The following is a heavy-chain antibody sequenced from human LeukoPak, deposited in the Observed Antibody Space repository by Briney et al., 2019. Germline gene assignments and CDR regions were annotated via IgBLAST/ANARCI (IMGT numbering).Heavy chain of an antibody. V-gene: IGHV4-34*01. J-gene: IGHJ5*02. CDR2: INHSGST. CDR3: ARGGAGLRYFDWLSSWFDP. Sequence: SETLSLTCAVYGGSFSGYYWSWIRQLPGKGLEWIGEINHSGSTNYNPSLKSRVTISVDTSKNQFSLKLSSVTAADTAAYYCARGGAGLRYFDWLSSWFDPWGQGTLVTVSS. CDR1: GGSFSGYY. D-gene: IGHD3-9*01.